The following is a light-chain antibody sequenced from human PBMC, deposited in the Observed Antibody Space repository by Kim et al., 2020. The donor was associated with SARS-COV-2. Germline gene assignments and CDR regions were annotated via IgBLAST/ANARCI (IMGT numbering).Light chain of an antibody. CDR3: QQYNEWPRT. V-gene: IGKV3-15*01. CDR1: QSVRSN. J-gene: IGKJ1*01. Sequence: VSPGERATLSCRASQSVRSNLAWYQQKPGQAPRLLIHGASTRASGTPARFSGRGSGTEFTLTISSPQSEDFALYYCQQYNEWPRTFGQGTKVDIK. CDR2: GAS.